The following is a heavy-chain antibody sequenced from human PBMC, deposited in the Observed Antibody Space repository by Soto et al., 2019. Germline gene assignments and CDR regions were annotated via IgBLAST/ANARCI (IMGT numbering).Heavy chain of an antibody. CDR1: GGSISSHY. D-gene: IGHD3-10*01. Sequence: QVQLQESGPGLVKPSETLSLTCNVSGGSISSHYWSWIRQPPGKGLEWIGYIYYSGSTYYNPSLKSRVTRAVDTSRNQVLLQLNSVTAAEADVYYCARESAGSGKNNWFDPWGQGTLVTVSS. J-gene: IGHJ5*02. CDR2: IYYSGST. V-gene: IGHV4-59*11. CDR3: ARESAGSGKNNWFDP.